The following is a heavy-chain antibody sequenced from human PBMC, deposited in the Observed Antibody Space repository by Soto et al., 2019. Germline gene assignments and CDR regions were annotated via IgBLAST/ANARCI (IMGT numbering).Heavy chain of an antibody. CDR2: ILYTEYT. D-gene: IGHD3-10*01. Sequence: SETLSLTCTVSGGSISDHNWSWIRQPPGKGLEWIGYILYTEYTNYNPSLNSRITISIDTSRNQFSLRLSSVTAADTAVYYCERERGEWFGDLSPHGWFGPWSQGTMVTVSS. CDR3: ERERGEWFGDLSPHGWFGP. J-gene: IGHJ5*02. CDR1: GGSISDHN. V-gene: IGHV4-59*11.